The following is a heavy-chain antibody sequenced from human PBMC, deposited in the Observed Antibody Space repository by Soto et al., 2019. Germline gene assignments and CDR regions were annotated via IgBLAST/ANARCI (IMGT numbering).Heavy chain of an antibody. CDR1: GFTFSSYS. CDR2: IHSSSSTI. V-gene: IGHV3-48*02. D-gene: IGHD4-4*01. J-gene: IGHJ4*02. Sequence: PGGSLRLSCAASGFTFSSYSMSWVRQAPGKGLQWVSYIHSSSSTIKYADSVKGRFTISRDNAKNSLYLQMNSLRDEDTAVYYCAKITTSNYGPFDYWGQGTLVT. CDR3: AKITTSNYGPFDY.